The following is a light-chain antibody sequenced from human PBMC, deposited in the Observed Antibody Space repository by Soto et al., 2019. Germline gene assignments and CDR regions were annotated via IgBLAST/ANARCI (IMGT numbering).Light chain of an antibody. Sequence: IPLTQTPSSLSASLGHGLTISYPSSLPISNYLASYQQKPGKIPNLLIYAASTLQAGVPSRFSGSGSGTDFTLTISSLQPEDVATYYCQKYNSAPWTFGQGTKV. CDR1: LPISNY. CDR3: QKYNSAPWT. V-gene: IGKV1-27*01. J-gene: IGKJ1*01. CDR2: AAS.